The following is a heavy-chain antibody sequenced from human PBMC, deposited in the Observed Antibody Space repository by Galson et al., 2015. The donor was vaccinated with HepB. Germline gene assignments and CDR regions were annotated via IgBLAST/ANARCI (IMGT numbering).Heavy chain of an antibody. V-gene: IGHV1-2*02. D-gene: IGHD2-15*01. Sequence: SVKVSCKASGYTFTGYYMHWVRQAPGQGLEWMGWINPNSGGTNYAQKFQGRVTMTRDTSISTAYMELSRLRSDDTAVYYCARARYCSGGSCYTSAEYFQHWGQGTLVTVSS. J-gene: IGHJ1*01. CDR3: ARARYCSGGSCYTSAEYFQH. CDR2: INPNSGGT. CDR1: GYTFTGYY.